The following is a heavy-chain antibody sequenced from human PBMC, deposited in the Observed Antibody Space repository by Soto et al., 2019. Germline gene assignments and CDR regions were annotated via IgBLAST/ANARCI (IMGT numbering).Heavy chain of an antibody. D-gene: IGHD1-1*01. CDR3: ARSGDNYNRLDY. J-gene: IGHJ4*02. CDR1: GFTSSDYY. V-gene: IGHV3-11*06. Sequence: GGSLRLSCEGSGFTSSDYYISWVRQAPGKGLEWISYSSNSGTFSRYADSVKGRFSISRDNTKNLLYLQMNSLRAEDTAVYYCARSGDNYNRLDYWGQGTPVTVSS. CDR2: SSNSGTFS.